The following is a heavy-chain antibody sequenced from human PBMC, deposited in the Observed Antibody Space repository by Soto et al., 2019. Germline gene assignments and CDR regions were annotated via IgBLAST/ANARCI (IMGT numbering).Heavy chain of an antibody. Sequence: QVHLQESGPGLVQPSQTLSLTCSVSGDSIDNTVFFWKWIRQHPEKVLEWIGYISSTGKTYYNPSLKSRVTMSLDTSRNQFSLNLTSVTAADTAVYFCARHLSGDYPNSNWFDPWGQGTLVTVSS. V-gene: IGHV4-31*03. J-gene: IGHJ5*02. CDR2: ISSTGKT. D-gene: IGHD4-17*01. CDR1: GDSIDNTVFF. CDR3: ARHLSGDYPNSNWFDP.